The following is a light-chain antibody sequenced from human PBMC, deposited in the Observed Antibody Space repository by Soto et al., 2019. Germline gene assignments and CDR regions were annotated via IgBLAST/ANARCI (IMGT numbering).Light chain of an antibody. Sequence: EIVMTQSPVTLSVSPGERATLSCRASQSVSSNLAWYQQRPGQAPRLLIYEASTRATGVPDRFSGSGYGRAFTLTISSLQPEDFAVYFCQRYNDWPYIFGQGTKADIK. CDR1: QSVSSN. CDR2: EAS. CDR3: QRYNDWPYI. V-gene: IGKV3-15*01. J-gene: IGKJ2*01.